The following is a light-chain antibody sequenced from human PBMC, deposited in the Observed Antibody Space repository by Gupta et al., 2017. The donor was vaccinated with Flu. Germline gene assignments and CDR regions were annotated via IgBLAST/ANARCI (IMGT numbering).Light chain of an antibody. V-gene: IGKV3-15*01. J-gene: IGKJ3*01. CDR3: EQYDTWSL. Sequence: SPATLSVSPGDRVTRSCRDSQSISINLAWYQQKPGRAPRLIIYGAVHRAVGVPARFSGSGSGTEFTLTISSLQSEDFAVYCCEQYDTWSLFGPGTTVDIK. CDR1: QSISIN. CDR2: GAV.